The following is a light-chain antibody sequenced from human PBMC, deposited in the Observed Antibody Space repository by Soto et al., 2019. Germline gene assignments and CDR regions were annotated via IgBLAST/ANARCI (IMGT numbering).Light chain of an antibody. Sequence: QSALTQPPSASGSPGQSVTISCTGTSSDVGGYNYVSWYQHHPGKAPKIMIYEVSKRPSGVPDRFSGSKSSNTASLTVSGLQAEDEDYYYCSSYAGNNLVFGGGTQLTVL. V-gene: IGLV2-8*01. CDR1: SSDVGGYNY. J-gene: IGLJ3*02. CDR2: EVS. CDR3: SSYAGNNLV.